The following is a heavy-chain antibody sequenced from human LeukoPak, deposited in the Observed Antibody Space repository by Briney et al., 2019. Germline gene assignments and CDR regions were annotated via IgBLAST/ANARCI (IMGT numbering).Heavy chain of an antibody. D-gene: IGHD5-18*01. CDR2: IYPGDSDT. V-gene: IGHV5-51*01. CDR1: GSRFTSYW. CDR3: ARQKSEGWIQLWGDFDY. Sequence: GASLKISCKGSGSRFTSYWIGWVRQMPGKGLEWMGIIYPGDSDTRYSPSFQGQVTISADKSISTAYLQWSSLKASDTAMYYCARQKSEGWIQLWGDFDYWGQGTLVTVSS. J-gene: IGHJ4*02.